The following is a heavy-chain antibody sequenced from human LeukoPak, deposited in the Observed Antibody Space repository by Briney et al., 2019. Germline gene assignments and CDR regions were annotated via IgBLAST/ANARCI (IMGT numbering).Heavy chain of an antibody. CDR1: GFTFSSYA. D-gene: IGHD6-25*01. CDR3: GRDPKYDRSGQPMDY. CDR2: ISGSGGST. J-gene: IGHJ4*02. Sequence: PGGSLRLSCAASGFTFSSYAMSWVRQAPGKGLEWVSAISGSGGSTYYADSVKGRFTISRDNPKNSLFLQMNSLRAEDTAVYYCGRDPKYDRSGQPMDYWGQGTLVTVTS. V-gene: IGHV3-23*01.